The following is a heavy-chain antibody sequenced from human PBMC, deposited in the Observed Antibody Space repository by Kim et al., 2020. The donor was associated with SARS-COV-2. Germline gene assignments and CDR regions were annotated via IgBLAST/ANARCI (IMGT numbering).Heavy chain of an antibody. J-gene: IGHJ4*02. Sequence: YAAPVKGRFTISRDDSKNTLYLQMNSLKTEDTAVYYCTTRLVRGVIYFDYWGQGTLVTVSS. V-gene: IGHV3-15*01. CDR3: TTRLVRGVIYFDY. D-gene: IGHD3-10*01.